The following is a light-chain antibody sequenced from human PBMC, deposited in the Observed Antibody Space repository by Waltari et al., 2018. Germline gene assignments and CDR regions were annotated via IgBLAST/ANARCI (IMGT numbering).Light chain of an antibody. CDR3: QQYGGSGV. J-gene: IGKJ2*01. CDR2: GVS. V-gene: IGKV3-20*01. Sequence: EIVLTQSPGPLSLSPGEGASLPCRASQTISNNYLAWYQQKVDQAPRLIIWGVSNRDADTPDRFRGSGSGTDFTLTITRLEPEDFAVYFCQQYGGSGVFGQGTKLEI. CDR1: QTISNNY.